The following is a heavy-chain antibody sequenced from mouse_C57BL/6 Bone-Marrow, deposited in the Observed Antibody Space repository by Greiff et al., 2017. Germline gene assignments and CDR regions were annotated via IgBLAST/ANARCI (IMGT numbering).Heavy chain of an antibody. Sequence: QVQLQQSGAELMKPGASVKLSCKATGYTFTGYWIEWVKQRPGHGLEWIGEILPGSGSTNYNEKFKGKATFTADTSSNTAYMQLSSLTTEDSAIYYCARMGCYGSSSYYYFDVWGTGTTVTVSS. V-gene: IGHV1-9*01. CDR2: ILPGSGST. J-gene: IGHJ1*03. CDR1: GYTFTGYW. CDR3: ARMGCYGSSSYYYFDV. D-gene: IGHD1-1*01.